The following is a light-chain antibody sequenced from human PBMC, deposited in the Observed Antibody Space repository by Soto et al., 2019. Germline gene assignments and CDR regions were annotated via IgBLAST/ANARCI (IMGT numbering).Light chain of an antibody. CDR2: STN. CDR1: SGSVSTSYY. Sequence: QTVVTQEPSFSVSPGRTVTLTCGLTSGSVSTSYYPSWYQQTPGQAPRTLIYSTNTRSSGVPDRFSSSILGNKAALTITGAQADDESDYYCVLYMGSGITVFGGGTTLTVL. V-gene: IGLV8-61*01. CDR3: VLYMGSGITV. J-gene: IGLJ3*02.